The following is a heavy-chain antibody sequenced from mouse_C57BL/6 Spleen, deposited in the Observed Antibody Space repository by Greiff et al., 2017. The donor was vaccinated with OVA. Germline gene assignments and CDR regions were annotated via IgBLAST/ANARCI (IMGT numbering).Heavy chain of an antibody. CDR1: GYTFTSYG. D-gene: IGHD2-4*01. CDR3: AREVYDYDVDFDY. Sequence: VKLMESGAELARPGASVKLSCKASGYTFTSYGISWVKQRTGQGLEWIGEIYPRSGNTYYNEKFKGKATLTADKSSSTAYMELRSLTSEDSAVYFCAREVYDYDVDFDYWGQGTTLTVSS. CDR2: IYPRSGNT. V-gene: IGHV1-81*01. J-gene: IGHJ2*01.